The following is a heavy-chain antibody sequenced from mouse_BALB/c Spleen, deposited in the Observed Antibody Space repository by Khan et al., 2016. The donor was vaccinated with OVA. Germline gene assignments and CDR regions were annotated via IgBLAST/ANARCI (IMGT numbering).Heavy chain of an antibody. Sequence: QVQLQQSGAELAKPGASVKMSCKASGYTFTNYWMHWVKQRPGQGLEWIGYINPSTYYTEYNPMFKDKATLTADNSPSTAYIKLRSLTSEDSAVYYRARRLRPNYYAMDYWGQGTSVTVSS. CDR3: ARRLRPNYYAMDY. CDR1: GYTFTNYW. J-gene: IGHJ4*01. D-gene: IGHD3-2*02. V-gene: IGHV1-7*01. CDR2: INPSTYYT.